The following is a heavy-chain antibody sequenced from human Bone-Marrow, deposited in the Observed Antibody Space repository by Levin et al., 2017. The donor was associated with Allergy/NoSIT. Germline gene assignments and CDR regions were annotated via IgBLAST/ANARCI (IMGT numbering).Heavy chain of an antibody. CDR1: GFTVSSNY. J-gene: IGHJ3*02. CDR3: ARGVVGATSGGDAFDI. D-gene: IGHD1-26*01. V-gene: IGHV3-53*01. CDR2: IYSGGST. Sequence: GESLKISCAASGFTVSSNYMSWVRQAPGKGLEWVSVIYSGGSTYYADSVKGRFTISRDNSKNTLYLQMNSLRAEDTAVYYCARGVVGATSGGDAFDIWGQGTMVTVSS.